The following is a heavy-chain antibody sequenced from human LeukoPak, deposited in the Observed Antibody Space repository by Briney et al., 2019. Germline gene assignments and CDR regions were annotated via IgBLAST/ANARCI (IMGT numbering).Heavy chain of an antibody. D-gene: IGHD2-2*01. J-gene: IGHJ3*02. Sequence: ASVKVSCKASGGTFGSYAISWVRQAPGQGLEWMGGIIPIFGTANYAQKFQGRVTITADESTSTAYMELSSLRSEDTAVYYCARDAVPAASDAFDIWGQGTMVTVSS. CDR2: IIPIFGTA. V-gene: IGHV1-69*13. CDR3: ARDAVPAASDAFDI. CDR1: GGTFGSYA.